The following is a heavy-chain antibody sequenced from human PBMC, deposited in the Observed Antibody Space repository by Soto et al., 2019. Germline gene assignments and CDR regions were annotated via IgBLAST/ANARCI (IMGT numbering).Heavy chain of an antibody. V-gene: IGHV3-30*18. J-gene: IGHJ6*03. CDR1: GFTFSSYG. D-gene: IGHD4-17*01. CDR3: AKERGVTTRGYYYYMDV. CDR2: ISYDGSNK. Sequence: QVQLVESGGGVVQPGRSLRLSCAASGFTFSSYGMHWVRQAPGKGLEWVAVISYDGSNKYYADSVKGRFTISRDNSKNTLYLQMNSLRAEDTAVYYCAKERGVTTRGYYYYMDVWGKGTTVTVSS.